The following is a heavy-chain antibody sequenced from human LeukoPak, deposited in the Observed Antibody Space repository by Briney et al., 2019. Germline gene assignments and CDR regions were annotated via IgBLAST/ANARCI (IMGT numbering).Heavy chain of an antibody. J-gene: IGHJ5*02. V-gene: IGHV3-48*01. D-gene: IGHD5-24*01. CDR2: ISSSSTTI. CDR1: GFTFSNAW. Sequence: GGSLRLSCAASGFTFSNAWMSWVRQAPGKGLEWVSYISSSSTTIYYADSVKGRFTISRDNAKNSLYLQMNSLRAEDTAVYFCSRNPTAYNYFDPWGQGTLVTVSS. CDR3: SRNPTAYNYFDP.